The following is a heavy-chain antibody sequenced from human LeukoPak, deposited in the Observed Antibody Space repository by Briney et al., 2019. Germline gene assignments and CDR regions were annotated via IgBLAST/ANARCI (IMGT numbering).Heavy chain of an antibody. J-gene: IGHJ4*02. CDR3: ASKRIVATIYDY. V-gene: IGHV4-39*01. CDR2: IYYSGST. Sequence: SETLSLTCTVSGGSISSSSYYWGCIRQPPGKGLEWIGSIYYSGSTYYNPALQSRVTISVDTSKTQFSLKLSSVTAADTAVYYCASKRIVATIYDYWGQGTLVTVSS. D-gene: IGHD5-12*01. CDR1: GGSISSSSYY.